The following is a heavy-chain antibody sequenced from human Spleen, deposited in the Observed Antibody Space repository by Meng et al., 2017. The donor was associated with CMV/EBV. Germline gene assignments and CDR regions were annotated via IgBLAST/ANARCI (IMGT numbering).Heavy chain of an antibody. V-gene: IGHV5-51*01. D-gene: IGHD3-16*01. CDR3: ARVGVLAYAMRGAFDI. J-gene: IGHJ3*02. Sequence: GESLKISCKGSGYSFTTYWIGWVRQMPGKGLEWMGIIYPDDSDTRYSPALQGQVTISADKSISTAYLQWSSLKASDTAMYYCARVGVLAYAMRGAFDIWGQGTVVTVSS. CDR1: GYSFTTYW. CDR2: IYPDDSDT.